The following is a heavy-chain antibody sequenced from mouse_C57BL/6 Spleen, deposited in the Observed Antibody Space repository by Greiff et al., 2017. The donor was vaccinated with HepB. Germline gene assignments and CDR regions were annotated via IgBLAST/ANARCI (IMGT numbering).Heavy chain of an antibody. Sequence: EVKLVESGGDLVKPGGSLKLSCAASGFTFSSYGMSWVRQTPDKRLEWVATISSGGSYTYYPDSVKGRFTISRDNAKNTLYLQMSSLKSEDTAMYYCARQGYYGNFHYYAMDYLGQGTSVTVSS. CDR3: ARQGYYGNFHYYAMDY. CDR1: GFTFSSYG. D-gene: IGHD2-1*01. J-gene: IGHJ4*01. V-gene: IGHV5-6*01. CDR2: ISSGGSYT.